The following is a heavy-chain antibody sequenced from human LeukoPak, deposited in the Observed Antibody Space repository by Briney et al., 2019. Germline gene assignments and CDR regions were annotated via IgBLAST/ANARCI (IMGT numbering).Heavy chain of an antibody. CDR3: AREYHDRSGYLDY. Sequence: GGSLRLSCAASGFTFRRYGMTWVRQPPGKGLDWVSGVSDSGRNKYYPAPVRRGSTISRDNSSNTLYLQMNSLRAEDTAVYYCAREYHDRSGYLDYWGQGSLVTVPS. V-gene: IGHV3-23*01. J-gene: IGHJ4*02. CDR1: GFTFRRYG. D-gene: IGHD3-22*01. CDR2: VSDSGRNK.